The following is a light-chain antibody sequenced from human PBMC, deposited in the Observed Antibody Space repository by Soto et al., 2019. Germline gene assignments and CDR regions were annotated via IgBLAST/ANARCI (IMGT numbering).Light chain of an antibody. Sequence: QSVLTQPASVSGSPGQSITISCTGTSSDVGGYNYVSWYQQHPGKAPKLMIYDVSHRPSGVSNRFSGSKSGNTASLTISGLQAEDEADYYCSPYTSSSTVVFGGGTKLTVL. J-gene: IGLJ2*01. V-gene: IGLV2-14*01. CDR1: SSDVGGYNY. CDR3: SPYTSSSTVV. CDR2: DVS.